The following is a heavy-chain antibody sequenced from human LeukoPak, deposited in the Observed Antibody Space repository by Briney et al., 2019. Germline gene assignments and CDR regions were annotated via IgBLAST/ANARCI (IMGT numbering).Heavy chain of an antibody. V-gene: IGHV5-10-1*01. J-gene: IGHJ4*02. CDR1: GYSFTNYW. CDR2: IDPRDSYT. Sequence: GESPKISCEGSGYSFTNYWISWVRQMPGKGLEWMGRIDPRDSYTKYSPSFEGHVTISVDKSISTAFLQWNSLKASDSAMYYCATGASKVTTDFANYWGQGTQVAVSS. D-gene: IGHD4-17*01. CDR3: ATGASKVTTDFANY.